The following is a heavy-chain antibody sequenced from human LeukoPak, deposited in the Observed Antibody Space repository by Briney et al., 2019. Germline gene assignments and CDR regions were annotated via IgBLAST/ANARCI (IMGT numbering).Heavy chain of an antibody. Sequence: SGPTLVNPTQTLTLTCTFSGFSLSTSGVGVGWIRHPPGKALEWLALLYWDDDNRYSPSVKSRLTITTDTSKNQVVLTMTNMDPVDTATYYCAHSGLGWELLPLDYWGQGTLVTVSS. CDR1: GFSLSTSGVG. V-gene: IGHV2-5*02. D-gene: IGHD1-26*01. J-gene: IGHJ4*02. CDR2: LYWDDDN. CDR3: AHSGLGWELLPLDY.